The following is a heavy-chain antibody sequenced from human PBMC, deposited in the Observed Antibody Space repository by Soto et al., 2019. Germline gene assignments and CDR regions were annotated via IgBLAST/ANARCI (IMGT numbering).Heavy chain of an antibody. CDR1: VYTFTNYG. CDR2: ISADNGNT. CDR3: ARERGTYCSGGSCLDSFDI. D-gene: IGHD2-15*01. V-gene: IGHV1-18*04. J-gene: IGHJ3*02. Sequence: XSVKVSCKASVYTFTNYGINWVRQAPGQGLEWMARISADNGNTNYAQKLQGRVTMTTDTSTSTAYMELRSLRSDDTAVYYCARERGTYCSGGSCLDSFDIWGQGTMVTVSS.